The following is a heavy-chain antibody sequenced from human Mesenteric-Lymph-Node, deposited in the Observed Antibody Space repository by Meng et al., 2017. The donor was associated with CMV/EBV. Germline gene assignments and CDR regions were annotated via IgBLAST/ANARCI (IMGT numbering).Heavy chain of an antibody. CDR2: ITWDSSNI. J-gene: IGHJ6*02. V-gene: IGHV3-43*01. CDR1: GFPFDDYT. D-gene: IGHD3-10*01. Sequence: GESLKISCAASGFPFDDYTMHWVRQSPGKGLEWVSLITWDSSNIDYGDSVKGRFTISRDNSKNSLFLQMHSLTTEDSALYYCVKNIAYGSGYGMDVWGQGTTVTVSS. CDR3: VKNIAYGSGYGMDV.